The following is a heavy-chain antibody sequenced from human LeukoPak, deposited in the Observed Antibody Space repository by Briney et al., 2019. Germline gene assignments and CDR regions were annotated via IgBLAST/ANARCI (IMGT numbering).Heavy chain of an antibody. D-gene: IGHD5-12*01. J-gene: IGHJ4*02. V-gene: IGHV4-59*08. Sequence: SETLSLTCTVSGGSIGSYYWSWIRQPPGKGLEWIGYISYSGSANYNPSLKSRVTTSVETSKNQLSLKLRSVTAADTAVYYCARQSQYSGSQAPDYWGQGTLVTVSS. CDR1: GGSIGSYY. CDR3: ARQSQYSGSQAPDY. CDR2: ISYSGSA.